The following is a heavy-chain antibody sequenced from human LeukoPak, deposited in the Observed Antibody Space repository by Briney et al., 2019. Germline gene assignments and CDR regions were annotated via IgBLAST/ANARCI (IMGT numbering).Heavy chain of an antibody. CDR1: GYTFTGHY. CDR3: ARERSTYY. CDR2: INPNSGDT. V-gene: IGHV1-2*02. Sequence: ASVKVSCKASGYTFTGHYMHWVRQAPGQGLEWMGCINPNSGDTKHAQKFRGRVTMTRDTSISTAYMELSRLRSDDTAVYYCARERSTYYWGQGTLVTVSS. D-gene: IGHD4-17*01. J-gene: IGHJ4*02.